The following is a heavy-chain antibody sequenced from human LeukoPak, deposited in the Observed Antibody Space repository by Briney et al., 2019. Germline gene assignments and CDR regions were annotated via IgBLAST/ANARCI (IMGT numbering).Heavy chain of an antibody. J-gene: IGHJ6*03. CDR2: IYRSGTT. CDR1: GYSIRTSHY. V-gene: IGHV4-38-2*02. CDR3: ARVAARPGRGYYYYMDV. Sequence: SETLPLTCTVSGYSIRTSHYWGWIRQSPGKGLEWIGNIYRSGTTYYNPSLKSRDTISMDTSKNQFSLKLSSVTAADTAVYYCARVAARPGRGYYYYMDVWGKGTTVTVSS. D-gene: IGHD6-6*01.